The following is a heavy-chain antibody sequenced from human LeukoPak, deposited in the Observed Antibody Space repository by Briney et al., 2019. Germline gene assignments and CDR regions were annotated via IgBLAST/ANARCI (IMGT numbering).Heavy chain of an antibody. CDR1: GDSVSRNNIA. CDR2: TYYRSRWYN. V-gene: IGHV6-1*01. D-gene: IGHD2-2*01. Sequence: PSQTLSLTCAISGDSVSRNNIAWNWIRQSPSRGLEWLGRTYYRSRWYNEYALSVESRITIIPDTSKNQLSLQMNSVTPEDTAVYYCARGRDVGVVLAADFDYWGQGTLVTVSS. CDR3: ARGRDVGVVLAADFDY. J-gene: IGHJ4*02.